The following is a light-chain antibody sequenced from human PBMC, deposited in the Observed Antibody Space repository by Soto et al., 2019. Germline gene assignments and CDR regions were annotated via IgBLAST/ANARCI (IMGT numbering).Light chain of an antibody. V-gene: IGKV1-13*02. J-gene: IGKJ4*01. CDR2: DAS. CDR1: QGIGSA. Sequence: AIPLTQSPSSLSASVGDRVTITCRASQGIGSALAWYQQKPGKAPELLIYDASTLDSGVPSRFSGSGSGTDFTLTISSLQPEDFATYYCQQFNSYALTFGGGTKVEIK. CDR3: QQFNSYALT.